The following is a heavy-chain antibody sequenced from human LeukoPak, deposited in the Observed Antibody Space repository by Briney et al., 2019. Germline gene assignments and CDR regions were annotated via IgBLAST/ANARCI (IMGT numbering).Heavy chain of an antibody. V-gene: IGHV3-48*03. CDR2: IGRSGSTK. CDR1: GFTFSAYE. CDR3: AREWWGRIAAAGCNSGDYYYGMDV. J-gene: IGHJ6*02. D-gene: IGHD6-13*01. Sequence: GGSLRLSCVTSGFTFSAYEMNWVRQAPGKGLKWVSYIGRSGSTKYYADSVKGRFTISRDNAKNSLYLQMNSLRDEDTAVYYCAREWWGRIAAAGCNSGDYYYGMDVWGQGTTVTVSS.